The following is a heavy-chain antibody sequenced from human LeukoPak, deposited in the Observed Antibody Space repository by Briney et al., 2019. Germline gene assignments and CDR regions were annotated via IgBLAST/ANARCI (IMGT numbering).Heavy chain of an antibody. J-gene: IGHJ5*02. V-gene: IGHV3-30*02. CDR3: ASPATYYYDSSGYS. CDR1: GFTFRNYG. Sequence: TGGSLRLSCAASGFTFRNYGMHWARQAPGKGLEWVSCIRYDGNNRFYGDSVKGRFTISRDNAKNSLYLQMNSRRAEDTAVYYCASPATYYYDSSGYSWGQGTLVTVSS. D-gene: IGHD3-22*01. CDR2: IRYDGNNR.